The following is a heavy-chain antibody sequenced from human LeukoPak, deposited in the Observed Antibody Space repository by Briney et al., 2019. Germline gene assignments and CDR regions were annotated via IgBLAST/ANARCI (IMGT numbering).Heavy chain of an antibody. CDR1: GFTFRSYW. CDR2: INSDGRST. Sequence: GGSLRLSCAASGFTFRSYWMHWVRQAAGKGLVWVSRINSDGRSTSYADIVKGRFTISRDNAKNTLYLQMNSLSAEDTAVYYCARVSYDSSGPATYWGQGTLVTVSS. V-gene: IGHV3-74*01. CDR3: ARVSYDSSGPATY. J-gene: IGHJ4*02. D-gene: IGHD3-22*01.